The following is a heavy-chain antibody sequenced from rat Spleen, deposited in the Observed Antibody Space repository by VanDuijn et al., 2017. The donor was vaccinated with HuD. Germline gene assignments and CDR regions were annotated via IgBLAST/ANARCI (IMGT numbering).Heavy chain of an antibody. J-gene: IGHJ2*01. CDR1: GYSITSSYR. CDR3: ARSTYNNYFDY. V-gene: IGHV3-3*01. Sequence: EVQLQESGPGLVKPSQSLSLTCSVTGYSITSSYRWNWIRKFPGNKLEWMGYINSAGSTNYNPSLKSRISITRDTSKNQFFLQVNSVTTEDTATYYCARSTYNNYFDYWGQGVMVTVSS. D-gene: IGHD1-10*01. CDR2: INSAGST.